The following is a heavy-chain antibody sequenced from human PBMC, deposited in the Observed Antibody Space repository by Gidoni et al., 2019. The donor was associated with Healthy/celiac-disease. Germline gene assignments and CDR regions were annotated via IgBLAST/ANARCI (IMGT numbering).Heavy chain of an antibody. J-gene: IGHJ4*02. CDR1: GRSISSTSYY. Sequence: QLQLPESGPGLVKPSATLSITCPVSGRSISSTSYYWGWIRQPPGKGLEWIGSISYSGSTYYSPSLKSRVTISVDTSKNQFSLKLSSVTAADTAVYYCARPTTLNDYEDYWGQGTLVTVSS. CDR2: ISYSGST. V-gene: IGHV4-39*01. CDR3: ARPTTLNDYEDY. D-gene: IGHD4-17*01.